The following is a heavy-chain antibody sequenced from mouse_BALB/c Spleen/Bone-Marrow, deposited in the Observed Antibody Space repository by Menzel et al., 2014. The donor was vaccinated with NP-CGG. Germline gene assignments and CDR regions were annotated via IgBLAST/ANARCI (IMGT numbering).Heavy chain of an antibody. CDR3: ARDYGYVGAMNY. CDR2: IYPGSGTT. CDR1: GYTFNDYY. D-gene: IGHD1-2*01. V-gene: IGHV1-84*02. Sequence: VQLVESGPELVKPGASVKISCKASGYTFNDYYINWVKQKPGQGLEWIGWIYPGSGTTKYNENFKGKATLTVDTSSSTAYIQLSSLTSEDTAVYFCARDYGYVGAMNYWGQGTSVTVSS. J-gene: IGHJ4*01.